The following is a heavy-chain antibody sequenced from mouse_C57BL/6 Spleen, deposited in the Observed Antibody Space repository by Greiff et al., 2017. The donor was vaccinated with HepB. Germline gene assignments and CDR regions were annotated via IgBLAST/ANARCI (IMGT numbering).Heavy chain of an antibody. V-gene: IGHV1-54*01. D-gene: IGHD1-1*01. CDR1: GYAFTNYL. J-gene: IGHJ4*01. CDR2: INPGSGGT. Sequence: QVQLKQSGAELVRPGTSVKVSCKASGYAFTNYLIEWVKQRPGQGLEWIGVINPGSGGTNYNEKFKGKATLTADKSSSTAYMQLSSLTSEDSAVYFCARIYYYGSSYAMDYWGQGTSVTVSS. CDR3: ARIYYYGSSYAMDY.